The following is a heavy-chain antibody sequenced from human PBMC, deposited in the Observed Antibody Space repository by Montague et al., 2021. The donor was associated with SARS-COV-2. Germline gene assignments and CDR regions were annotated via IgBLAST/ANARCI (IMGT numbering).Heavy chain of an antibody. Sequence: SETLSLTCTVSGGSISSYYWSWIRQPPGKGLEWIGYMYYSGSTNYNPSLKSRVTLSVDTSKNQFSLKLSSVTAVDTAVYYCARGGGYYNYGLDVWGPGTTVTVSS. CDR2: MYYSGST. CDR1: GGSISSYY. J-gene: IGHJ6*02. CDR3: ARGGGYYNYGLDV. D-gene: IGHD3-22*01. V-gene: IGHV4-59*13.